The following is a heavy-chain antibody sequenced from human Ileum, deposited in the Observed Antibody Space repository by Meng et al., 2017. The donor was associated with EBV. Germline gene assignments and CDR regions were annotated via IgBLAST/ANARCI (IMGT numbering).Heavy chain of an antibody. CDR3: AKDPNVDIVATGPFDY. CDR2: ISYDGISK. J-gene: IGHJ4*02. V-gene: IGHV3-30*18. CDR1: GFSFSAFG. D-gene: IGHD5-12*01. Sequence: QGPRVECGGGVVRPGRSLRLSCEGSGFSFSAFGMHWVRQAPGKGLEWVAFISYDGISKYYADSVKGRFTISRDNSKNTLYLQMNSLRAEDTALYYCAKDPNVDIVATGPFDYWGQGTLVTVSS.